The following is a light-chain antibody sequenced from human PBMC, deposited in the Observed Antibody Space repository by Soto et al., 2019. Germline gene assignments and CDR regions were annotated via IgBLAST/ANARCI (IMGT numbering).Light chain of an antibody. Sequence: EIVMTQSPLTLPVTPGEPASISCRSSQSLLYNNTYNYLDWYVQKPGQSPQLLIYFGSNRAPGVADRFSGSGSGKDFTLKINRVEAEDVGTYYCMQALQSLTFGQGTRLE. V-gene: IGKV2-28*01. CDR2: FGS. J-gene: IGKJ5*01. CDR1: QSLLYNNTYNY. CDR3: MQALQSLT.